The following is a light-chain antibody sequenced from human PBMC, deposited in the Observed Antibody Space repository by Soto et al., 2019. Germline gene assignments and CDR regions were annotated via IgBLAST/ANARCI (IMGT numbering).Light chain of an antibody. CDR3: MQGTRWPWT. J-gene: IGKJ1*01. V-gene: IGKV2-30*02. Sequence: DVVMTQSPLSLPVTLGQPASISCRSSQSLIHSDGNTYLSWFQQRPGHSPGRLIYEVSDRDSGVPDRFTGSGSGTDFTLKISRVEAEDVGVYYCMQGTRWPWTFGQGTEVEIK. CDR2: EVS. CDR1: QSLIHSDGNTY.